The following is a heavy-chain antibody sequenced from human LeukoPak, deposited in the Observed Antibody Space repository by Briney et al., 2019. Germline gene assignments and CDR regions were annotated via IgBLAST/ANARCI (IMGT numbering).Heavy chain of an antibody. J-gene: IGHJ2*01. CDR1: GGSISSDG. CDR3: ASDLEVAPAAIGQWSFDH. V-gene: IGHV4-4*07. Sequence: PSETLSLTCTVSGGSISSDGWSWIWQRAGNGLGLVGRIYTSGSENNNPSLKIRGPMTVETAKTQLSLKLSSVSAAATAGYSCASDLEVAPAAIGQWSFDHWGRGTLVTVSS. D-gene: IGHD2-2*02. CDR2: IYTSGSE.